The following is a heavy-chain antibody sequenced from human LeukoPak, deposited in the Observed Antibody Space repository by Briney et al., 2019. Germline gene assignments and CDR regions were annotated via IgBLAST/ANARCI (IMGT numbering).Heavy chain of an antibody. CDR3: ARGRLGTWFGELKA. V-gene: IGHV1-2*02. D-gene: IGHD3-10*01. Sequence: ASVKVTFKASGYIFTGYYLHWVRQAHGQGIEWMGWINANSGGTKYAQKFQGRVTMTRDTSISTAYMELSSLRSGDTAVYYCARGRLGTWFGELKAWGQGTLVTVSS. CDR1: GYIFTGYY. J-gene: IGHJ5*02. CDR2: INANSGGT.